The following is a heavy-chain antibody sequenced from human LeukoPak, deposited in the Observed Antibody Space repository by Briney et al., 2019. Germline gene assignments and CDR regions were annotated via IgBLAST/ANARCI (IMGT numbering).Heavy chain of an antibody. CDR2: IIPIFGTA. CDR1: GGTVSSYA. V-gene: IGHV1-69*06. Sequence: SVKVSCKASGGTVSSYAISWVRQAPGQGLEWMGGIIPIFGTANYAQKFQGRVTITADKSTSTAYMELSSLRSEDTAVYYCAREGTPRGIAYCGGDCYYWYFDLWGRGTLVTASS. CDR3: AREGTPRGIAYCGGDCYYWYFDL. J-gene: IGHJ2*01. D-gene: IGHD2-21*02.